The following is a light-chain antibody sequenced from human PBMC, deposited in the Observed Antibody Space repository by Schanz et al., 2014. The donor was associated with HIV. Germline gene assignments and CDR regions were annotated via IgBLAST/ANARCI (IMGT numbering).Light chain of an antibody. CDR1: SGSIASDF. CDR2: ENN. J-gene: IGLJ3*02. CDR3: QSSDRDKAKV. V-gene: IGLV6-57*04. Sequence: NFMLTQPHSVSESPGKTVAISCTRSSGSIASDFVQWYRHRPGSAPTVVIFENNERPSGVPDRFSGSMDITSNSASVTISGQQTEDEAEYYCQSSDRDKAKVFGGGTKLTVL.